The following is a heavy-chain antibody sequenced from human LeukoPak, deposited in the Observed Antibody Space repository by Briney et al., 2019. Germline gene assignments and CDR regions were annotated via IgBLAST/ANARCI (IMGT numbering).Heavy chain of an antibody. CDR1: GLTFSTYS. D-gene: IGHD5-12*01. CDR2: VSDSGAM. J-gene: IGHJ4*02. Sequence: PGGSLRPSRAASGLTFSTYSMKWVRQAPGKGLEWVSYVSDSGAMYYADSVRGRFTISRENAQNSLFLQMNSLRAEDTAVYYCARDGGYRGYDADCWGQGTLVTVSS. CDR3: ARDGGYRGYDADC. V-gene: IGHV3-48*01.